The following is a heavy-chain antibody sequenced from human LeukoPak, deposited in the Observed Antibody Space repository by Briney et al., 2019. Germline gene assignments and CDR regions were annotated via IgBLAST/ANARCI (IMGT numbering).Heavy chain of an antibody. J-gene: IGHJ5*02. D-gene: IGHD6-13*01. V-gene: IGHV3-7*01. CDR2: IKPDGSET. CDR3: ARGQQLGT. Sequence: GGSLRLSCAASGFASSTFWMSCVRQAPGKGLEWVANIKPDGSETYYVDSVKGRFTISRDNAKNSLYLQVNSLRAEDTAVYYCARGQQLGTWGQGTLVTVSS. CDR1: GFASSTFW.